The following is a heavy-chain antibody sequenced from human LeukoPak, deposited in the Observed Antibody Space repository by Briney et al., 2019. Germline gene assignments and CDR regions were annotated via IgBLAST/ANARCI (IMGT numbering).Heavy chain of an antibody. J-gene: IGHJ4*02. Sequence: GRSLRLSCAASGFTFSSYAMHWVRQAPGKGLEWVAVISYDGSNKYYADSVKGRFTISRDNSKNTLYLQMNSLRAEDTAVYYCARRSARVAATGPFDYWGQGTLVTVSS. CDR3: ARRSARVAATGPFDY. V-gene: IGHV3-30*04. CDR2: ISYDGSNK. CDR1: GFTFSSYA. D-gene: IGHD2-15*01.